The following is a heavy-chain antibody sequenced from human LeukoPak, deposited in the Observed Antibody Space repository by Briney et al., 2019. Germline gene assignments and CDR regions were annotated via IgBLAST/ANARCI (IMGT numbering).Heavy chain of an antibody. J-gene: IGHJ4*02. Sequence: GASVKVSCKASGYTFTGYYLHWVRQAPGQGLEWMAWMNPNSGSTGYAQKFQGRVTITRNTSISTAYMELSGLRSEDTAVYYCARGRSTGYPYYFEYWGQGTLVTVSS. CDR3: ARGRSTGYPYYFEY. D-gene: IGHD5-12*01. V-gene: IGHV1-8*03. CDR1: GYTFTGYY. CDR2: MNPNSGST.